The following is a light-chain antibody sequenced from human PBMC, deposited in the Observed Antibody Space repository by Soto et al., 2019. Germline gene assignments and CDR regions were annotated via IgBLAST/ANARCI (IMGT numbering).Light chain of an antibody. Sequence: QSVLTQPPSVSGAPGQRVTISCTGSSSNIGAGYDVHWYQQLPGTAPKLLIYGNSNRPSGVPDRFSGSKSGTSASLAITGLQAEDEADYYCQSSDSSLNVFGTGTQVTVL. V-gene: IGLV1-40*01. CDR1: SSNIGAGYD. CDR3: QSSDSSLNV. J-gene: IGLJ1*01. CDR2: GNS.